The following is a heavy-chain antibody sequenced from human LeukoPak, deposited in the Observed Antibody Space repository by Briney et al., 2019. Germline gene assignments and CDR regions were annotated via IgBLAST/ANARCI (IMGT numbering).Heavy chain of an antibody. CDR3: AKESPGSGYYYYYGMDV. CDR2: ISSSGSTI. CDR1: GFTFSDYY. J-gene: IGHJ6*02. D-gene: IGHD2-15*01. V-gene: IGHV3-11*01. Sequence: KTGGSLRLSCAASGFTFSDYYMSWIRQAPGKGLEWVSYISSSGSTIYYADSVKGRFTISRDNAKNTLFLQMNSLRAEDTAVYYCAKESPGSGYYYYYGMDVWGQGTTVTVSS.